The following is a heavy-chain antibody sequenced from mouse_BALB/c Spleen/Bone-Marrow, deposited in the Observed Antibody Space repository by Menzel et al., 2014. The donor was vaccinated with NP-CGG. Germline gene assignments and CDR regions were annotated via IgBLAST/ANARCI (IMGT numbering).Heavy chain of an antibody. CDR3: ARYGNYDAMDY. CDR1: GYTFTSYW. D-gene: IGHD2-1*01. CDR2: INPSNGRT. J-gene: IGHJ4*01. V-gene: IGHV1S81*02. Sequence: QVQLQQSGAELVKPGASVKLPCKASGYTFTSYWMHWVKQRPGQGLEWIGEINPSNGRTYYNETFKSKATLTVDKSSTTAYMQLSSLTSDDSAVYYCARYGNYDAMDYWGQGTSVTVSS.